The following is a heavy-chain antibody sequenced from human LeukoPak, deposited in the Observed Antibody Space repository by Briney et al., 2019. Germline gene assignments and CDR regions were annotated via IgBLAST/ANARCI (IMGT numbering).Heavy chain of an antibody. J-gene: IGHJ4*02. D-gene: IGHD4-17*01. V-gene: IGHV4-39*01. CDR2: IYYGGST. CDR1: GGSISSSNYY. Sequence: PSETLSLTCTVSGGSISSSNYYWGWIRQPPGKGLEWIGRIYYGGSTYYNPSPKSRVTISVDTSKNQFSLKLTSVTAADTAVYYCARQRGTYGYSDYWGQGTLVIVSS. CDR3: ARQRGTYGYSDY.